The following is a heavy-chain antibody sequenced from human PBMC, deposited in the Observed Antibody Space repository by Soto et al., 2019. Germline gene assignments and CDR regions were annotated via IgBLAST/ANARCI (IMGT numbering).Heavy chain of an antibody. Sequence: SETLSLTCTVSGGSIYRSGYYWGWIRQPPGRGLEWIGNIDYNGVTYSNPSLKSRVTISRDTSKNQFSLKLTSVTAADTALYYCGKVLVGASGHTDSDSWGPGTLVTVSS. V-gene: IGHV4-39*01. J-gene: IGHJ4*02. CDR2: IDYNGVT. CDR3: GKVLVGASGHTDSDS. CDR1: GGSIYRSGYY. D-gene: IGHD2-15*01.